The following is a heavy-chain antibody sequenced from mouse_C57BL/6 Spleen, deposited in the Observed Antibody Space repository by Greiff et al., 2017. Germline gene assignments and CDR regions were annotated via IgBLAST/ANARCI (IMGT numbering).Heavy chain of an antibody. CDR1: GYSFTDYE. Sequence: QVQLKESGPELVRPGASVTLSCKASGYSFTDYEMHWVKQTPVHGLEWIGVIDPETGGTAYNQKFKGKAILTADKSSSTAYMVLRSRTTKESAVYYCTRSDDGSRLDYWGQGTTLTVAA. CDR2: IDPETGGT. CDR3: TRSDDGSRLDY. V-gene: IGHV1-15*01. J-gene: IGHJ2*01. D-gene: IGHD1-1*01.